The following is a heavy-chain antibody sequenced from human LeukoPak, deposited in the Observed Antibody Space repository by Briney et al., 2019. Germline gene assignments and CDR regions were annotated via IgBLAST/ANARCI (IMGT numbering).Heavy chain of an antibody. CDR2: IYYSGST. D-gene: IGHD3-22*01. J-gene: IGHJ4*02. CDR1: GNSISSGYY. CDR3: ARESDYYDSKYYFDY. V-gene: IGHV4-61*01. Sequence: SETLSLTCNVSGNSISSGYYWSWIRQPPGKGLEWIGYIYYSGSTNYNPSLKSRVTISVDTSKNQFSLKLSSVTAADTAVYYCARESDYYDSKYYFDYWGQGTLVTVSS.